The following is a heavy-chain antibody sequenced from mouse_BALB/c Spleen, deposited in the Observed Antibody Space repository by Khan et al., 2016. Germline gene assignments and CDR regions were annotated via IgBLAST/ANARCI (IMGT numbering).Heavy chain of an antibody. CDR1: GYTFSSYW. J-gene: IGHJ2*01. V-gene: IGHV1-9*01. Sequence: QVQLQQSGAELMKSGASVKISCKATGYTFSSYWIEWVKQRPGHGLEWIGEILPGSGSTNYNEKFRGQATFTADTSSNTAYMQLSSLTSEDSADPYCARTDRRGYFDYWGQGTTLTVSS. CDR2: ILPGSGST. CDR3: ARTDRRGYFDY.